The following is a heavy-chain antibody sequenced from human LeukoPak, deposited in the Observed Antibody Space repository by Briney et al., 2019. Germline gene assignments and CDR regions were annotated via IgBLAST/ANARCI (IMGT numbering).Heavy chain of an antibody. D-gene: IGHD2-21*02. CDR2: IYSGGST. CDR1: GFIVSSNY. V-gene: IGHV3-53*01. J-gene: IGHJ4*01. Sequence: GGSLRLSCAASGFIVSSNYMSWVRQAPGKGLQWVSVIYSGGSTYYADSVKGRFTISTDNSKNTLYLQMSSLRAEDTAVYYCARENPATARLFDYWGQGTLVTVSS. CDR3: ARENPATARLFDY.